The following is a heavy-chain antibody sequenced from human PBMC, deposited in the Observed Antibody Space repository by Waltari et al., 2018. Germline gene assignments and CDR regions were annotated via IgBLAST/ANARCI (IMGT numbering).Heavy chain of an antibody. V-gene: IGHV1-46*01. J-gene: IGHJ3*02. CDR2: INPSGGST. CDR3: ARESNQDAFDI. Sequence: QVQLVQSGAEVKKPGASVKVSCKASGYTFTSYYMNWVRQAPGQGFAWMGIINPSGGSTSYAQQFQGRVTMTRDMSTSTVYMELSSLRSEDTAVYYCARESNQDAFDIWGQGTMVTVSS. CDR1: GYTFTSYY.